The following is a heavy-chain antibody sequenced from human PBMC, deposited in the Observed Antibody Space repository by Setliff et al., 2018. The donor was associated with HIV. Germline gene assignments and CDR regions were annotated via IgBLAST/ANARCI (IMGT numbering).Heavy chain of an antibody. J-gene: IGHJ2*01. Sequence: SVKVSCKASGDTFIRNAISWVRQAPGHGLEWMGTIIQVFDTSYNAQKFQGRVTITAEKSTSTVNVELSVLTSDDTAVYYCARVANIPVTGKSWYFDLLGRGTLVTVSS. CDR1: GDTFIRNA. V-gene: IGHV1-69*06. CDR2: IIQVFDTS. CDR3: ARVANIPVTGKSWYFDL. D-gene: IGHD6-19*01.